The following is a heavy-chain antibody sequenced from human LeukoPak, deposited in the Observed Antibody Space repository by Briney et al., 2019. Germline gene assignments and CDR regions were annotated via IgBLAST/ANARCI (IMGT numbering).Heavy chain of an antibody. CDR1: GFTFSSYA. CDR3: NLWFGDQILGDGMDV. Sequence: PGGSLRLSCAASGFTFSSYAMSWVRQASGKGLEWVGRIRSKANSYATAYAESVKGRFTISRDVSKNTAYLQINSLKTEDTAVYYCNLWFGDQILGDGMDVWGQGTTVTVSS. CDR2: IRSKANSYAT. D-gene: IGHD3-10*01. J-gene: IGHJ6*02. V-gene: IGHV3-73*01.